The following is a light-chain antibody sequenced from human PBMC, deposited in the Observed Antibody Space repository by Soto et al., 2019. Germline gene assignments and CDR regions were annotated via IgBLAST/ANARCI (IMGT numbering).Light chain of an antibody. J-gene: IGLJ2*01. CDR3: SSYTSSTTIV. CDR1: SSDVGGYNS. Sequence: QSALTQPASVSGSPGQSITISCTGTSSDVGGYNSVSWYQQHPGKAPKVMIYEVTNRPPGVSNRFSGSKSGNTASLAISVLQAGDEADYYCSSYTSSTTIVFGGGTKLTVL. V-gene: IGLV2-14*01. CDR2: EVT.